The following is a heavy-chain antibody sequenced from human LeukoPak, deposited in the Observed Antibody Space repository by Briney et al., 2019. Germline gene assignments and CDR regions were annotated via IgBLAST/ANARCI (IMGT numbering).Heavy chain of an antibody. CDR2: IYHSGST. CDR3: ARSPLVYSSGWYGNYFDY. CDR1: GGSISSGGYS. Sequence: PSETLSLTCAVSGGSISSGGYSWSWIRQPPGKGLEWIGYIYHSGSTYYNPSLKSRVTISVDRSKNQFSLKLSYVTAADTAVYYCARSPLVYSSGWYGNYFDYWGQGTLVTVSS. V-gene: IGHV4-30-2*01. D-gene: IGHD6-19*01. J-gene: IGHJ4*02.